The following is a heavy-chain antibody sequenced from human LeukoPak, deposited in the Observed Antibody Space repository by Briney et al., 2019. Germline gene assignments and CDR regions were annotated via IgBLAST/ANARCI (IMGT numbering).Heavy chain of an antibody. Sequence: GGSLRLSCAASGFTFSSYGMHWVRQAPGKGLEWVAFIRYDGSNKYYADSVKGRFTISRDNSKNTLYLQMNSLRAEDTAVYYCAPTPQGTSYFDYWGQGTLVTVSS. CDR1: GFTFSSYG. CDR2: IRYDGSNK. V-gene: IGHV3-30*02. CDR3: APTPQGTSYFDY. J-gene: IGHJ4*02.